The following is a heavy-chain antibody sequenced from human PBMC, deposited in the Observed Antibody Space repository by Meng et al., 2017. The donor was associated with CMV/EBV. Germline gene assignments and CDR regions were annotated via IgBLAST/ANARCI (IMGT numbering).Heavy chain of an antibody. J-gene: IGHJ4*02. Sequence: HVQLVEPGAEVKSSVASVKVSCKTSGSRFSDHEMHWVRRAPGQGLEWMGWIFPNSGGTHYAQKFQDRVTMTRDTSISTVYMELSRLTSDDTAVYYCVRDHNWGPDYWGQGTLVTVSS. CDR2: IFPNSGGT. V-gene: IGHV1-2*02. CDR1: GSRFSDHE. D-gene: IGHD1-1*01. CDR3: VRDHNWGPDY.